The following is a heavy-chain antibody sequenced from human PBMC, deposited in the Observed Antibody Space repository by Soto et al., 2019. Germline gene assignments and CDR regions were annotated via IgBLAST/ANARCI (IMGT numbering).Heavy chain of an antibody. CDR2: ISAYNGNT. V-gene: IGHV1-18*01. J-gene: IGHJ6*03. D-gene: IGHD2-8*01. CDR1: GYTFTSYG. Sequence: ASVKVSCKASGYTFTSYGISWVRQAPGQGLEWMGWISAYNGNTNYAQKLQGRVTMTTDTSTSTAYMELRSLRSDDTAVYYCARMVYAIAYYYYMDVWGKGTTVTVSS. CDR3: ARMVYAIAYYYYMDV.